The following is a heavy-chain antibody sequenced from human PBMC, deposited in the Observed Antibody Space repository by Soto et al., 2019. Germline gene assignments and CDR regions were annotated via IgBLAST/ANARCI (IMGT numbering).Heavy chain of an antibody. D-gene: IGHD1-26*01. V-gene: IGHV3-74*01. CDR3: ARAPGSYDYFEY. Sequence: GSLRLSCAASRFTFSTYWIHWVLQAPGKGLVWVSRINSDASSIGYADSVKGRFTISRDNAKNTLYLQMNSLRPEDTAVYYCARAPGSYDYFEYWGQGTPVTVSS. CDR2: INSDASSI. CDR1: RFTFSTYW. J-gene: IGHJ4*02.